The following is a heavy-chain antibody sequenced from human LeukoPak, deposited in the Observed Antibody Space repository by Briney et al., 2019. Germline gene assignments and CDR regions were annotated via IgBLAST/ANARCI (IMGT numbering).Heavy chain of an antibody. CDR1: GYTFTSYG. CDR2: ISAYNGNT. D-gene: IGHD3-22*01. Sequence: GASVKVSCEASGYTFTSYGISWVRQAPGQGLEWMGWISAYNGNTNYAQKLQGRVTMTTDTSTSTAYMELRSLRSDDTAVYYCARSRPVPTYYYDSSGYYLFDYWGQGTLVTVSS. J-gene: IGHJ4*02. V-gene: IGHV1-18*01. CDR3: ARSRPVPTYYYDSSGYYLFDY.